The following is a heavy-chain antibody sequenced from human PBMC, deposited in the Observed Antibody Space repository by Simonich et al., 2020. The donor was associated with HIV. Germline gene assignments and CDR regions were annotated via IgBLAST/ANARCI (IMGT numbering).Heavy chain of an antibody. D-gene: IGHD5-12*01. CDR2: IDPSGST. CDR1: GASITYSSSYY. CDR3: ARQSGYVDAFDI. Sequence: QVQLQESGPGLVKPSETLSLTCNVSGASITYSSSYYWGWIRQPPGKGLEWIGEIDPSGSTNYNPSLKSRVTISVDPSKNQFSLKVNSVTAADTAVYYCARQSGYVDAFDIWGQGTMVTVSS. J-gene: IGHJ3*02. V-gene: IGHV4-39*01.